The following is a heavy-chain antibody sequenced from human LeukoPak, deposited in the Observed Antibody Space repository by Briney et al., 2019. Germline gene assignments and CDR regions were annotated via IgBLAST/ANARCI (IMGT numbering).Heavy chain of an antibody. V-gene: IGHV4-39*01. J-gene: IGHJ4*02. Sequence: SSETLSLTCTVSGGSIVSSSYYWGWIWQPPGKGLEWTGNIYYSGNTFYNPSLKSRVTISVDTSKNQFSLKLTSVTAADTAVYYCARRGYSYGHFDYWGQGTLVTVSP. CDR2: IYYSGNT. CDR1: GGSIVSSSYY. CDR3: ARRGYSYGHFDY. D-gene: IGHD5-18*01.